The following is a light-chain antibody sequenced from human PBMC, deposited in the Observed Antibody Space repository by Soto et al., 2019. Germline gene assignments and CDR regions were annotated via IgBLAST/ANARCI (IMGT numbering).Light chain of an antibody. CDR1: QSVSSSS. CDR3: QQYGSSHT. J-gene: IGKJ2*01. Sequence: EIVLTQSPGTLSLSPGERATLSCRASQSVSSSSLAWYQQQPGQAPRLLIYGASSRATGIPDRFSGSGSGTYFTITISRLEPEDFALYYCQQYGSSHTFGQGTKLEIK. V-gene: IGKV3-20*01. CDR2: GAS.